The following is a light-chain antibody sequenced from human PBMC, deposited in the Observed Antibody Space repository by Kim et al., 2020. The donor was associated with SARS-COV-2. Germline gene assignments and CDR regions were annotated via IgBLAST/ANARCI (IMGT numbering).Light chain of an antibody. CDR2: DAS. J-gene: IGKJ5*01. V-gene: IGKV3-11*01. CDR3: QQRSNWPRNT. Sequence: EIVLTQSPATLSLSPGERATLSCRASQSVTSYLAWYQQKPGQAPRLLISDASNRATGIPARFSGSGSGTDFTLTISSLEPEDSAVYYCQQRSNWPRNTFGQGTRLEIK. CDR1: QSVTSY.